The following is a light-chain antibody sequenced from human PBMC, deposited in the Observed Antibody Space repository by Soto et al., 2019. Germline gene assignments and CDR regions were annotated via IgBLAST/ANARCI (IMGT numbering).Light chain of an antibody. V-gene: IGKV3-11*01. Sequence: SVLTQSPGTLSLSPGERATLSCMASQSVSSNLAWYQQKPGQAPRLLIYDASSRASGIPARFSGSGSGTDFTLTISSLEPEDFAVYYCQQGGNWPLTFGQGTRLEIK. CDR1: QSVSSN. CDR2: DAS. CDR3: QQGGNWPLT. J-gene: IGKJ5*01.